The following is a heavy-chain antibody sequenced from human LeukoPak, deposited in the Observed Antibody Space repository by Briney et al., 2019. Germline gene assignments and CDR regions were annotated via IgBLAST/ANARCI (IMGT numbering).Heavy chain of an antibody. J-gene: IGHJ6*03. Sequence: PGGSLRLSCAASGFTFSSYEMNWVRQAPGKGREWVSYISSSGSTIYYADSVKGRVTISRDNAKNSLYLQMNSLRAEDTAVYYCAREPYSGYDRGYYYYYYYMDVWGKGTKVTVSS. CDR1: GFTFSSYE. D-gene: IGHD5-12*01. CDR2: ISSSGSTI. CDR3: AREPYSGYDRGYYYYYYYMDV. V-gene: IGHV3-48*03.